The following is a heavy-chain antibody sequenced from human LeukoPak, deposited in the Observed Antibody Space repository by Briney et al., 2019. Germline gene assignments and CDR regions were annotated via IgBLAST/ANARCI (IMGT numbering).Heavy chain of an antibody. J-gene: IGHJ4*02. Sequence: PGGSLRLSCAASGFTFSSYSMNWVRQAPGKGLEWVSSISSSSSSYIYYADSVKGRFTISRDNAKNSLYLQMNSLRAEDTAVYYCARASVSSGWLVGDYWGQGTLVTVSS. CDR2: ISSSSSSYI. V-gene: IGHV3-21*01. CDR1: GFTFSSYS. D-gene: IGHD6-19*01. CDR3: ARASVSSGWLVGDY.